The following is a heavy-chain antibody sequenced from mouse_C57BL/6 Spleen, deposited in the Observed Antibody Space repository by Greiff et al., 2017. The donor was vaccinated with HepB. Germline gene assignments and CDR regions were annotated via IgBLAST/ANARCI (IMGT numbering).Heavy chain of an antibody. Sequence: VQLQQPGAELVMPGASVKLSCKASGYTFTSYWMHWVKQRPGQGLEWIGEIDPSDSYTNYNQKLKGKSTLTVDKSTSTAYMQLSILTSEASALYFVAREIQYWGQGTTLTVSS. CDR2: IDPSDSYT. V-gene: IGHV1-69*01. D-gene: IGHD5-1-1*01. J-gene: IGHJ2*01. CDR3: AREIQY. CDR1: GYTFTSYW.